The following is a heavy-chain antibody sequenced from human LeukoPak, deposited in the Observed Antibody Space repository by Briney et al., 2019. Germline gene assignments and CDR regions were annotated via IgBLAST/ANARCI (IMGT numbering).Heavy chain of an antibody. CDR3: AKDGTLRHSSGYRFDY. CDR2: IWYDGSEK. CDR1: GFTFSNDG. J-gene: IGHJ4*02. V-gene: IGHV3-33*06. Sequence: PGGSLRLSCAASGFTFSNDGMHWVRQAPGKGLEWVAVIWYDGSEKYYVESVKGGFTISRDNSKNPLYLQMNSLRAEDTAVYYCAKDGTLRHSSGYRFDYWGQGTLVTVSS. D-gene: IGHD3-22*01.